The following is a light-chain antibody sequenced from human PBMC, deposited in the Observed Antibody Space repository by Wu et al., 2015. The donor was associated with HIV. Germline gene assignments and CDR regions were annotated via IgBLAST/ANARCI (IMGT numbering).Light chain of an antibody. CDR1: QSISTW. Sequence: GDRVTITCRASQSISTWLAWYQQKPGKAPDLLIYKTSTLESGVPSRFSGSGSGTEFTLTISSLQPDDFATYYCQQYNTYPWTFGLGTKVEV. CDR2: KTS. J-gene: IGKJ1*01. CDR3: QQYNTYPWT. V-gene: IGKV1-5*03.